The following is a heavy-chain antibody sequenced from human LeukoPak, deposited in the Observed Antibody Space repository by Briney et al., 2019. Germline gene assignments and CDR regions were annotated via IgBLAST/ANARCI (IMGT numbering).Heavy chain of an antibody. CDR1: GYTFTGYY. V-gene: IGHV1-69*13. D-gene: IGHD2-21*01. CDR3: ASEPLAYCGGDCYSPFDY. CDR2: IIPIFGTA. Sequence: SVKVSCKASGYTFTGYYMHWVRQAPGQGLEWMGGIIPIFGTANYAQKFQGRVTITADESTSTAYMELSSLRSEDTAVYYCASEPLAYCGGDCYSPFDYWGQGTLVTVSS. J-gene: IGHJ4*02.